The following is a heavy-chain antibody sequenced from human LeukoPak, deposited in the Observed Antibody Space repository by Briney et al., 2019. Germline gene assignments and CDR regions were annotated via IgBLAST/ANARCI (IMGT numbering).Heavy chain of an antibody. V-gene: IGHV3-33*01. D-gene: IGHD6-13*01. Sequence: GGSLRLSCAASGFTFSSYGRHWVRQAPGKGLEGGAVIWYDGSNKYYADSVKGRFNFCRDNSKNTLYLQMNSLRAEDTAVYYCARDAEQLGGYYYYGMDVWGKGNTVTVSS. CDR3: ARDAEQLGGYYYYGMDV. CDR2: IWYDGSNK. J-gene: IGHJ6*04. CDR1: GFTFSSYG.